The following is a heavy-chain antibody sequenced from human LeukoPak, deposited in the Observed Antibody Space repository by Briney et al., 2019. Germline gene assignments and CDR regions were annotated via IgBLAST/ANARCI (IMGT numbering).Heavy chain of an antibody. Sequence: PGGSLRLSCAASGFTFSSYAMSWVRQAPGKGLEWVSAISGSGGITYYADSVRGRFTISRDNSKNTLYLQMNSLRAEDTAVYYCAKDYLRAAAGRFDPWGQGTLVTVSS. V-gene: IGHV3-23*01. D-gene: IGHD6-13*01. CDR1: GFTFSSYA. CDR3: AKDYLRAAAGRFDP. CDR2: ISGSGGIT. J-gene: IGHJ5*02.